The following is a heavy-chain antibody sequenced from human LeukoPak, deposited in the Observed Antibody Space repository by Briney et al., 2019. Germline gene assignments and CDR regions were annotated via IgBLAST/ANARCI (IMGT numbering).Heavy chain of an antibody. J-gene: IGHJ6*03. CDR2: INHSGST. CDR3: ARFTYYYYMDV. V-gene: IGHV4-34*01. Sequence: KPSETLSLTCAVYGGSFSGYYWSWIRQPPGKGLEWIGEINHSGSTNHNPSLKSRVTISVDTSKNQFSLKLSSVTAADTAVYYCARFTYYYYMDVWGKGTTVTVSS. CDR1: GGSFSGYY.